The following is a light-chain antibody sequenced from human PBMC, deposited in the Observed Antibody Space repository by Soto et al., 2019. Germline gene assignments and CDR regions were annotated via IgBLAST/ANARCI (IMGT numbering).Light chain of an antibody. CDR3: QQYDSSPRT. J-gene: IGKJ1*01. CDR2: KAS. V-gene: IGKV1-5*03. CDR1: QTISSW. Sequence: DIQLTQSPSTLSGSVGERVTLTCRASQTISSWLAWYQQKPGKAPKLLIYKASTIKSGVPARFSGSGSGTDFTLTINRLEPEDFAVYYCQQYDSSPRTFGQGTKVDIK.